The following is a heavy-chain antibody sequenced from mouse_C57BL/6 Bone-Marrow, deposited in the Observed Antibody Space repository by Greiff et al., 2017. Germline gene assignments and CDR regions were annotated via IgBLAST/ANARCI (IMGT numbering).Heavy chain of an antibody. D-gene: IGHD2-4*01. Sequence: VQLQQPGAELVRPGSSVKLSCKASGYTFTSYWMHWVKQRPIQGLEWIGNIDPSDSETHYNQMFKDKATLTVDKSSSTAYMQLSSLTSEDSAVYYCARKDYDYDGDWYFDVWGTGTTVTVSS. CDR1: GYTFTSYW. J-gene: IGHJ1*03. CDR3: ARKDYDYDGDWYFDV. CDR2: IDPSDSET. V-gene: IGHV1-52*01.